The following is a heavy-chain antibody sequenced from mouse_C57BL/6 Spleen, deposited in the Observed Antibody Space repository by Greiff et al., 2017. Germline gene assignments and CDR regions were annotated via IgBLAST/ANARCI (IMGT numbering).Heavy chain of an antibody. CDR3: ARCPCGKGDFDY. Sequence: VQLQQSGPELVKPGASVKISCKASGYSFTDYNMNWVKQSNGKSLEWIGVINPNYGTTSYNQKFKGKATLTVDQSSRAAYMQLNNLTSEDSAVYDCARCPCGKGDFDYWGQGTTLTVSS. CDR2: INPNYGTT. CDR1: GYSFTDYN. V-gene: IGHV1-39*01. J-gene: IGHJ2*01. D-gene: IGHD1-1*02.